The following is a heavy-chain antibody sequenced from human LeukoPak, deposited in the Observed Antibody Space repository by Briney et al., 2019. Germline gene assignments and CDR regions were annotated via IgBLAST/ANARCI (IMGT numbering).Heavy chain of an antibody. D-gene: IGHD2-2*01. CDR3: ARTYCRSTSCYCPAQGQYMDV. CDR1: GYTFTGYY. Sequence: ASVKVSCKASGYTFTGYYMHWVRQAPGQGLEWMGWINPNSGGTNYAQKFQGRVTMTRDTSISTAYMELSRLRSDDTAVYYCARTYCRSTSCYCPAQGQYMDVWGKGTPVTVSS. CDR2: INPNSGGT. J-gene: IGHJ6*03. V-gene: IGHV1-2*02.